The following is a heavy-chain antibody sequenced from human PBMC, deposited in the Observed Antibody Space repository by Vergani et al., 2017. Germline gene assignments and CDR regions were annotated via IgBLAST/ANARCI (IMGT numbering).Heavy chain of an antibody. CDR1: GYTFSNYY. J-gene: IGHJ4*02. CDR3: ARGDYGILTGYRY. V-gene: IGHV1-46*03. Sequence: QVQVVQSGAEVKKSGASVKVSCKTSGYTFSNYYMHWVRQAPGQGLEWMGIINPSGGQTNYAPKFQGRVPMTRDTSTSTVYMERSSLRSEDTAIYYCARGDYGILTGYRYWGQGTLVTVSA. D-gene: IGHD3-9*01. CDR2: INPSGGQT.